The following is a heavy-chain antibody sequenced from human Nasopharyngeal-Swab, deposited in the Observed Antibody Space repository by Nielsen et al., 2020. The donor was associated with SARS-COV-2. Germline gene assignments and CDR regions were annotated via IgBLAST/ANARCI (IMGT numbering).Heavy chain of an antibody. CDR1: GYTSTSYA. D-gene: IGHD1-14*01. V-gene: IGHV1-3*01. CDR2: INAGNGNT. CDR3: AREAEPGGYFDY. Sequence: ASVKVSCKASGYTSTSYAMHWVRQAPGQRLEWMGWINAGNGNTKYSQKFQGRVTITRDTSASTAYMELSSLRSEDTAVYYCAREAEPGGYFDYWGQGTLVTVSS. J-gene: IGHJ4*02.